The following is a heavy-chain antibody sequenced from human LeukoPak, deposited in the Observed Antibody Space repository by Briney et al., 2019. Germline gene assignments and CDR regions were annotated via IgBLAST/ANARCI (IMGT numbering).Heavy chain of an antibody. J-gene: IGHJ4*02. CDR2: ISGDGGST. CDR3: AKTLGGIVGYLEY. D-gene: IGHD1-26*01. CDR1: GFTFDDYA. V-gene: IGHV3-43*02. Sequence: PGGSLRLSCAATGFTFDDYAFHWVRQAPGKGLQWVSLISGDGGSTYYADSVKGRFTISRDNSKNTVYLNMNGLRAEDTATYYCAKTLGGIVGYLEYWGQGTLVTVSS.